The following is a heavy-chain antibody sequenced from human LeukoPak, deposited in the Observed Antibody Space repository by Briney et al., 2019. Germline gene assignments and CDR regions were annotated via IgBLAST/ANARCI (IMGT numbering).Heavy chain of an antibody. CDR1: GFTFSSYA. CDR3: AKGVPYVFWSGPTLFNYFDS. D-gene: IGHD3-3*01. CDR2: ISGSGGST. J-gene: IGHJ4*02. V-gene: IGHV3-23*01. Sequence: GGSLRLSCAASGFTFSSYAMSWVRQAPGKGLEWVSAISGSGGSTYYADSVKGRFTISRDNSKNTLYLQMNSLRAEATAVYYCAKGVPYVFWSGPTLFNYFDSWAQETLVTASS.